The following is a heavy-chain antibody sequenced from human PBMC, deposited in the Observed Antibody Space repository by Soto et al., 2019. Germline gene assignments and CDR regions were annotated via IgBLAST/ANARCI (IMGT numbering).Heavy chain of an antibody. CDR3: ARRYCTNGVCYNFDY. Sequence: SETLSLTCTVSGGSISSSSYYWGWIRQPPGKGLEWIGSIYYSGSTYYNPSLKSRVTISVDTSKNQFSLKLSSVTAADTAVYYCARRYCTNGVCYNFDYWGQGTLVTVSS. D-gene: IGHD2-8*01. CDR1: GGSISSSSYY. CDR2: IYYSGST. V-gene: IGHV4-39*01. J-gene: IGHJ4*02.